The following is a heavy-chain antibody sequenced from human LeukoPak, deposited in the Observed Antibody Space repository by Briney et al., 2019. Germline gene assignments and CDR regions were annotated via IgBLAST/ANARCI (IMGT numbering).Heavy chain of an antibody. CDR3: ARMGYGGNPFYYYYYMDV. D-gene: IGHD4-23*01. J-gene: IGHJ6*03. CDR1: GYTFTSYY. CDR2: INPSGGST. V-gene: IGHV1-46*01. Sequence: ASVKVSCKASGYTFTSYYMHWVRQAPGQGLEWMGIINPSGGSTSYAQKFQGRVTMTRDMSTSTVYMELSSLRSDDTAVYYCARMGYGGNPFYYYYYMDVWGKGTTVTVSS.